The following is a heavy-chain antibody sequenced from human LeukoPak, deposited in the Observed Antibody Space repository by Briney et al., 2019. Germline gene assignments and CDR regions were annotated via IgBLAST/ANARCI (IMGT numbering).Heavy chain of an antibody. J-gene: IGHJ6*02. Sequence: GESLKISCKGSGYSFTNYWIGWVRQMPGKGLESMGIIYPGDSDTRYNPSFQGQVTISVDKSISTAYLQWGGLKASDTAIYYCARLSTRRLQNPQYYGMDVWGQGTTVTVSS. V-gene: IGHV5-51*01. CDR3: ARLSTRRLQNPQYYGMDV. D-gene: IGHD6-25*01. CDR2: IYPGDSDT. CDR1: GYSFTNYW.